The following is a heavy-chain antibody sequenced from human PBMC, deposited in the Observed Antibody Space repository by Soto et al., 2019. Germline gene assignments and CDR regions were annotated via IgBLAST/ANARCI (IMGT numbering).Heavy chain of an antibody. CDR3: ARGGGAAAAY. J-gene: IGHJ4*02. V-gene: IGHV3-66*01. D-gene: IGHD6-13*01. CDR1: GFTVSGNY. Sequence: EVQLVESGGGLVQPGVSLRLSCAASGFTVSGNYMNWVRQAPGKGLEWVSVIYSDGSTYYADSVKGRFTISSDSSKNRLYRQMNRLRAEDTAVYYCARGGGAAAAYWGPGTLVTVSS. CDR2: IYSDGST.